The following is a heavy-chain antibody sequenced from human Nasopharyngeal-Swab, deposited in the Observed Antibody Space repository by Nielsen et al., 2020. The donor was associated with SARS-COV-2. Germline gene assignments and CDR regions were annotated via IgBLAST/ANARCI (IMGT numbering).Heavy chain of an antibody. CDR3: ARDGRWLQLLYYYYGMDV. V-gene: IGHV1-8*01. CDR2: MNPNSGNT. J-gene: IGHJ6*02. CDR1: GYTFTSYD. D-gene: IGHD5-24*01. Sequence: ASVKVSCKASGYTFTSYDINWVRQATGQGLEWMGWMNPNSGNTGYAQQFQGRVTMTRNTSISTAYMELSSLRSEDTAVYYCARDGRWLQLLYYYYGMDVWGQGTTVTVSS.